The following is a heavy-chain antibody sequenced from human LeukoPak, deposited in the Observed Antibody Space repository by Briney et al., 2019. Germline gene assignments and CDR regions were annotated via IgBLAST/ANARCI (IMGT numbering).Heavy chain of an antibody. CDR1: GFTFSSYA. V-gene: IGHV3-23*01. J-gene: IGHJ4*02. CDR3: AKAVWIQLWSLAYFDY. Sequence: PGGSLRLSCAASGFTFSSYAMSWVRQAPGKGLEWVSAISGSGGSTYYADSVKGRFTISRDNSKNTLYLQMNSLRAEDTAVYYCAKAVWIQLWSLAYFDYWGQGTLVTVSS. CDR2: ISGSGGST. D-gene: IGHD5-18*01.